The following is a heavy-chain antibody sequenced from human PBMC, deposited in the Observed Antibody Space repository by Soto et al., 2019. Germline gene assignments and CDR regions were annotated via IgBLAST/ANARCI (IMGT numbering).Heavy chain of an antibody. J-gene: IGHJ5*02. V-gene: IGHV2-5*02. CDR2: LYWDDDK. CDR3: VSGSFPNLFDP. Sequence: QITLKESGPPLVKPTQTLTLTCTFSGFSLSTSGVGVGWIRQPPGKALEWLALLYWDDDKRYSPSLKSRLTITKDTSKNQVVLTMSSMDPVDTATYYCVSGSFPNLFDPWGQGILVIVSS. D-gene: IGHD3-10*01. CDR1: GFSLSTSGVG.